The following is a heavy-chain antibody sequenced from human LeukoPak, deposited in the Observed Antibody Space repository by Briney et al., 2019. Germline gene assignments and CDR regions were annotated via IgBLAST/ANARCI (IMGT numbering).Heavy chain of an antibody. D-gene: IGHD5-18*01. CDR1: GFTFDDYA. Sequence: GGYLRLYCAASGFTFDDYAMHWVRQAPGKGLEWVSGISWNSGSIGYADSVKGRFTISRDNAKNSLYLQMNSLRAEDTALYYCAKAAGYGYGKIDYWGQGTLVTVSS. V-gene: IGHV3-9*01. CDR3: AKAAGYGYGKIDY. J-gene: IGHJ4*02. CDR2: ISWNSGSI.